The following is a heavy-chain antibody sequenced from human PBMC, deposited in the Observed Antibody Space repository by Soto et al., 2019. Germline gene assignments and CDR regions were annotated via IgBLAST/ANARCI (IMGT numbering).Heavy chain of an antibody. CDR2: IKSKTDGGTT. CDR1: GFTFSNAW. V-gene: IGHV3-15*01. Sequence: PGGSLRLSCAASGFTFSNAWMSWVRQAPGKGLEWVGRIKSKTDGGTTDYAAPVKGRFTISRDDSKNTLYLQMNSLKTEDTAVYYCTPDPFYYDFWSAPPLDIWGQGKMVTVSS. D-gene: IGHD3-3*01. J-gene: IGHJ3*02. CDR3: TPDPFYYDFWSAPPLDI.